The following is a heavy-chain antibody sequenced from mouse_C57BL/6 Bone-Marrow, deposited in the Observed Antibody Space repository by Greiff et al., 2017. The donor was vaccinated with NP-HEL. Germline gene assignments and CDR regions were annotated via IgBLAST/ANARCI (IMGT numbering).Heavy chain of an antibody. CDR1: GFTFSSYA. Sequence: EVQVVESGGGLVKPGGSLKLSCAASGFTFSSYAMSWVRQTPEKRLEWVATISDGGSYTYYPDNVKGRFTISRDNAKNNLYLQMSHLKSEDTAMYYCAREDPAMDYWGQGTSVTVSS. V-gene: IGHV5-4*01. CDR3: AREDPAMDY. CDR2: ISDGGSYT. J-gene: IGHJ4*01.